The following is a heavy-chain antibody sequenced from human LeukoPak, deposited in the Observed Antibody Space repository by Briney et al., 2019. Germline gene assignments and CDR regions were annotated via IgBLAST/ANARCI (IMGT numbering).Heavy chain of an antibody. Sequence: SQTLSLTCAISGDSVSSNSAAWNWIRQSPSRGLEWLGRTYYRSKWYNDYAVSVKSRITINPDTSKNQFSLQLNSVTPEDTAVYYCARGSIAQKYSSSSPSASWAFDIWGQGTMVTVSS. CDR1: GDSVSSNSAA. D-gene: IGHD6-13*01. CDR3: ARGSIAQKYSSSSPSASWAFDI. V-gene: IGHV6-1*01. J-gene: IGHJ3*02. CDR2: TYYRSKWYN.